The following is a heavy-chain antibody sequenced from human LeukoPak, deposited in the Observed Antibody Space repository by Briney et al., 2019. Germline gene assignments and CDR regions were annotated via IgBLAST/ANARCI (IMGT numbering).Heavy chain of an antibody. J-gene: IGHJ4*02. CDR1: GFTFSAYE. CDR2: ISSSSATK. CDR3: ARWNLGSGY. V-gene: IGHV3-48*03. D-gene: IGHD3-3*01. Sequence: GGSLRLSCAASGFTFSAYEMNWVRQAPGKGLKWLSYISSSSATKYHADSVKGRFTISRDNAKNSLYLQMNSLRAEDTGVYYCARWNLGSGYWGQGTLVTVSS.